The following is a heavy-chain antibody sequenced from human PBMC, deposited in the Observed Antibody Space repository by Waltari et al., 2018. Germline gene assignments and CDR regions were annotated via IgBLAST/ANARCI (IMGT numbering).Heavy chain of an antibody. J-gene: IGHJ6*02. CDR1: GFTVGNNY. D-gene: IGHD3-16*01. V-gene: IGHV3-66*01. CDR3: ARDGNGGGV. CDR2: MYGGGNT. Sequence: EVQLVESGGGLVQPGGSLRLSCTASGFTVGNNYMNWVRQAPGKGREWVSLMYGGGNTYYADAGKGRITISRDSSKNTLYLQMNSLRAEDSAVYYCARDGNGGGVWGRGTTVTVSS.